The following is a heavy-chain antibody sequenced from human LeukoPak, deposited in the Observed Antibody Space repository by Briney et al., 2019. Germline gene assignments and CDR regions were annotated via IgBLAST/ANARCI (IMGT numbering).Heavy chain of an antibody. CDR2: LSYSGTA. CDR3: ARGRGDRGFYYYYVDV. D-gene: IGHD2-21*02. J-gene: IGHJ6*03. V-gene: IGHV4-59*01. CDR1: VDSISTYY. Sequence: PSETLSLTCSVSVDSISTYYWSWFRQPPGMGLEWIGYLSYSGTANYNPSLKSRVNISEDTSKKRFSLNLNSVAAADTAMYFCARGRGDRGFYYYYVDVWGKGTTVTVSS.